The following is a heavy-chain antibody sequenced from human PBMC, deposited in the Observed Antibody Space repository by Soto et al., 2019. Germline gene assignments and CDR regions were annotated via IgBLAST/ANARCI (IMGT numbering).Heavy chain of an antibody. J-gene: IGHJ3*02. CDR1: GWSFSGYY. V-gene: IGHV4-34*01. CDR3: ARGRRGLPYYDFWSGYYSSKAFDI. Sequence: SETLSLNCAFYGWSFSGYYWSWIRQPPGKGLELSGEINHSGSTNYHPSLKSRVTISVDTSKNQFSLKLSSVTAADTAVYYCARGRRGLPYYDFWSGYYSSKAFDIWGQGTMVT. CDR2: INHSGST. D-gene: IGHD3-3*01.